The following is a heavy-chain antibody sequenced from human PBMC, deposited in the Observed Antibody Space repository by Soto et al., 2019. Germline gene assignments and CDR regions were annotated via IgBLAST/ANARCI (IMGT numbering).Heavy chain of an antibody. Sequence: GGSLRLSCAASGFTFSSYAMHWVRKAPGKGLEWVAVISYDGSNKYYADSVKGRFTISRDNSKNTLYLQMNSLRAEDTAVYYCARDQVNGYYDSSGYLTPKRHTPEFDYWGQGTLVTVSS. CDR1: GFTFSSYA. D-gene: IGHD3-22*01. J-gene: IGHJ4*02. V-gene: IGHV3-30-3*01. CDR2: ISYDGSNK. CDR3: ARDQVNGYYDSSGYLTPKRHTPEFDY.